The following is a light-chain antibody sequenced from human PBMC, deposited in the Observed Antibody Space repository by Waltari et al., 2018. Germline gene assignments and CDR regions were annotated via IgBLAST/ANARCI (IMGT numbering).Light chain of an antibody. CDR2: DTT. CDR1: PGAVTSGHS. Sequence: QAVVTQEPSLTVSPGGTVPLTCGSSPGAVTSGHSPYWFQQKPGQAPMTLIYDTTIKHSWTPARFSASLLGDKAALTLSGAQPEDEAVYYCLLSFRGPYMVFGGGTKLTVL. CDR3: LLSFRGPYMV. V-gene: IGLV7-46*01. J-gene: IGLJ2*01.